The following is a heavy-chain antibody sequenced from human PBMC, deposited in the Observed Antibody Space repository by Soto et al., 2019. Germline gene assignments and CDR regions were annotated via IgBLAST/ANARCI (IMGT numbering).Heavy chain of an antibody. CDR1: GGSFISYA. D-gene: IGHD5-18*01. V-gene: IGHV1-69*12. Sequence: QVQLVQSGAEVRKPGSSVKVSCKVSGGSFISYAISWVRQAPGQGLEWVGGIVPMFGRGNHAQRIQGRGTLTADGSTSTVHLELTSLRSAHTAVYYSARDGSTVETAMVRQSFSGMDVWGLGPTVTVSS. CDR2: IVPMFGRG. CDR3: ARDGSTVETAMVRQSFSGMDV. J-gene: IGHJ6*02.